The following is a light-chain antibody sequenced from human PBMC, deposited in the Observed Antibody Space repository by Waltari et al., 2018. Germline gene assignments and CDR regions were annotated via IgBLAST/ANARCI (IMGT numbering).Light chain of an antibody. J-gene: IGKJ1*01. Sequence: DVVLTQSPLPLSVTPGQPASISCKSSQSLLLSDGMTYLYWYLQKPGQSPQLLIDAVSTGFSGVPERFTGSGSGTDFTLKISRVEAEDIGVYYCMQGRHLPRTFGQGTRVEIK. V-gene: IGKV2-29*02. CDR1: QSLLLSDGMTY. CDR2: AVS. CDR3: MQGRHLPRT.